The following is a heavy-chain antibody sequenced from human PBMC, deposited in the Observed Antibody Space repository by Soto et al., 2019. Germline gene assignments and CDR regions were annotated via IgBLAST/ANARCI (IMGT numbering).Heavy chain of an antibody. V-gene: IGHV1-18*04. CDR2: ISANSGNK. D-gene: IGHD3-3*01. J-gene: IGHJ3*01. CDR1: GYAFTSHL. CDR3: ARGGFLERSDF. Sequence: QIQLVQSGGEVKKPGASVTVSCKVSGYAFTSHLLTWVRQAPGQGLEWVGWISANSGNKKYRQSLQGTVTMTTESSTSTAYLELRDLRLDDTAVYYCARGGFLERSDFWGQGTMVTVSS.